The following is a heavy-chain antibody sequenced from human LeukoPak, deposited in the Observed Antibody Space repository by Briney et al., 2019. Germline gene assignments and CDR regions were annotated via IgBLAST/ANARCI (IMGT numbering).Heavy chain of an antibody. V-gene: IGHV4-34*01. D-gene: IGHD2-15*01. CDR1: GGSFSGYY. CDR3: ARAAIVVVVAATWFDP. Sequence: SETLSLTCAVYGGSFSGYYWSWIRQPPGKGLEWIGEINHSGRTNYNPSLKSRVTISVDTSKTQFSLKLSSVTAADTAVYYCARAAIVVVVAATWFDPWGQGTLVTVSS. CDR2: INHSGRT. J-gene: IGHJ5*02.